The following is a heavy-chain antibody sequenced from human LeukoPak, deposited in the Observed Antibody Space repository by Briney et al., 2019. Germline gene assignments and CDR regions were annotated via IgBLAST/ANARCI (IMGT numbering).Heavy chain of an antibody. Sequence: GASVKVSCKASGYTFTGYYTHWVRQAPGQGLEWMGWINPNSGGTNYVQKFQGRVTMTRDTSISTAYMELSRLRSDDTAVYYCARGSSITGTISYYYYYMDVWGKGTTVTVSS. CDR1: GYTFTGYY. CDR2: INPNSGGT. J-gene: IGHJ6*03. D-gene: IGHD1-7*01. V-gene: IGHV1-2*02. CDR3: ARGSSITGTISYYYYYMDV.